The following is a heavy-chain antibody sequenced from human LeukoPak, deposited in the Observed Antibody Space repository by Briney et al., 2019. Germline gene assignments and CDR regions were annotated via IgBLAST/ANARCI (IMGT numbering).Heavy chain of an antibody. CDR1: GGSISTSSYY. CDR2: IFYSGST. V-gene: IGHV4-39*07. CDR3: ARAQVRGVSNWFDP. Sequence: SETLSLTCTVSGGSISTSSYYWGWVRQPPGKGLEWIGNIFYSGSTYYSPSLKSRVTISVDTSKNQFSLKLSSVTAADTAVYYCARAQVRGVSNWFDPWGQGTLVTVSS. D-gene: IGHD3-10*01. J-gene: IGHJ5*02.